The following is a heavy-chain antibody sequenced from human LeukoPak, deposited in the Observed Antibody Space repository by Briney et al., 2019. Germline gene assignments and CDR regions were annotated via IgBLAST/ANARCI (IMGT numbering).Heavy chain of an antibody. J-gene: IGHJ3*02. CDR2: ISSSGSTI. Sequence: PGGSLRLSCAASGFTFSDYYMSWIRQAPGKGLEWVSYISSSGSTIYYADSVKGRFTISRDNAKNSLYLQMNSLRAEDTAVYYCATDLTMTYAFDIWGQGTMVTVSS. CDR3: ATDLTMTYAFDI. V-gene: IGHV3-11*01. D-gene: IGHD3-3*01. CDR1: GFTFSDYY.